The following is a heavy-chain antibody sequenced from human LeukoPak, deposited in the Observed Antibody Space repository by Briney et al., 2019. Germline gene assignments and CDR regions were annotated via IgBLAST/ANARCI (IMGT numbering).Heavy chain of an antibody. CDR3: AREKGRPLWSGSLNWFDP. CDR1: GGTFSSYA. V-gene: IGHV1-69*13. CDR2: IIPIFGTA. Sequence: ASVKVSCKASGGTFSSYAISWVRQAPGQGLEWMGGIIPIFGTANYAQKFQGRVTITADESTSTAYVELSSLRSEDTAVYYCAREKGRPLWSGSLNWFDPWGQGTLVTVSS. J-gene: IGHJ5*02. D-gene: IGHD3-3*01.